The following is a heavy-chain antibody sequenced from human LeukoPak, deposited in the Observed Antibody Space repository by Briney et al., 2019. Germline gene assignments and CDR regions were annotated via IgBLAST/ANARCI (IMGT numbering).Heavy chain of an antibody. D-gene: IGHD5-12*01. V-gene: IGHV4-59*01. Sequence: SETLSLTCTVSGGSISSYYWSWIRQPPGKGLEWIGYIYYSGSTNYNPSLKSRVTISVDTSKNLFSLKLSSVTAADTAVYYCARLPDEWLAYMDVWGKGTTVTISS. J-gene: IGHJ6*03. CDR3: ARLPDEWLAYMDV. CDR1: GGSISSYY. CDR2: IYYSGST.